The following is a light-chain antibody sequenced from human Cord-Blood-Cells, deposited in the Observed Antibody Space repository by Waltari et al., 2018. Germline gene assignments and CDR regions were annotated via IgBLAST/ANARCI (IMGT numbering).Light chain of an antibody. V-gene: IGKV4-1*01. Sequence: DIVMTQSPDSLAVPLGERATIHCKSTQSVLYSSNNKNYLAWYQQKPGQPPKLLIYWASTRESGVPDRFSGSGSGTDFTLTISSLQAEDVAVYYCQQYYSTPWTFGQGTKVEIK. CDR2: WAS. CDR3: QQYYSTPWT. CDR1: QSVLYSSNNKNY. J-gene: IGKJ1*01.